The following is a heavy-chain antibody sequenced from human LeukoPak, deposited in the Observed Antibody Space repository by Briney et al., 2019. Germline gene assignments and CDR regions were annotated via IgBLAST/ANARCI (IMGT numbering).Heavy chain of an antibody. CDR2: IYTSGST. CDR1: GGSISSYY. CDR3: ARDGGYSGYDYLAVGYYFDY. Sequence: SETLSLTCIVSGGSISSYYWSWIRQPAGKGLEWIGRIYTSGSTNYNPSLKSRVTMSVDTSKNQFSLKLSSVTAADTAVYYCARDGGYSGYDYLAVGYYFDYWGQGTLVTVSS. V-gene: IGHV4-4*07. D-gene: IGHD5-12*01. J-gene: IGHJ4*02.